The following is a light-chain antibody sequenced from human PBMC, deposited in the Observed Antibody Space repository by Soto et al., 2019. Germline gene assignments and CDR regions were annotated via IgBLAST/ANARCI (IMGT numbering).Light chain of an antibody. CDR3: QQYGSSPRVT. CDR1: QTVSNRY. J-gene: IGKJ3*01. CDR2: GAS. V-gene: IGKV3-20*01. Sequence: EIVLTQSPGTLSLSPGERATLSCRASQTVSNRYLAWYQQKPGQAPRLLIYGASSRAIGVPDRFSGSGSGTDFTLTISRLDPEDFAEYYCQQYGSSPRVTFGPGTKVDIK.